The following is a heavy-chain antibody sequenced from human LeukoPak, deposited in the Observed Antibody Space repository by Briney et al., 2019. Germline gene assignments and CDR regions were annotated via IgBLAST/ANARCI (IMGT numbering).Heavy chain of an antibody. CDR3: ARTLELKDRWFDP. J-gene: IGHJ5*02. CDR2: FIPIFGTA. V-gene: IGHV1-69*01. CDR1: GGTFSSYA. D-gene: IGHD1-7*01. Sequence: SVKVSCKASGGTFSSYAISWVRQAPGQGLEWMGGFIPIFGTANYAQKFQGRVTITADESTSTAYMELSSLRSEDTAVYYCARTLELKDRWFDPWGQGTLVTVSS.